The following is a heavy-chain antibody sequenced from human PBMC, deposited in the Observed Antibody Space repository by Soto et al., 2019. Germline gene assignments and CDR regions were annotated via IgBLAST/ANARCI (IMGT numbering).Heavy chain of an antibody. CDR1: GFTFSSYA. D-gene: IGHD6-19*01. CDR3: ASRGSVSYYDY. Sequence: EVQLLESGGGLVQPGGSLRLSCAASGFTFSSYAMRWVRQAPGKGLEWVSAFSGSGGSTYYADSVKGRFTISRDNSKNTLYLHMNRLRGEDTDVYYSASRGSVSYYDYWGQGPLVTVSS. CDR2: FSGSGGST. V-gene: IGHV3-23*01. J-gene: IGHJ4*02.